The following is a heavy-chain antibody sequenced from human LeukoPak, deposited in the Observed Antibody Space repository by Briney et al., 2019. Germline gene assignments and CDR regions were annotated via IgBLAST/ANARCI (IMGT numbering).Heavy chain of an antibody. CDR1: GASFGGYY. D-gene: IGHD2-15*01. CDR2: IIHSGST. V-gene: IGHV4-34*12. J-gene: IGHJ5*02. CDR3: ARPGRYCSGGSCYFGSLGRGNWFDP. Sequence: PSETLSLTWAVDGASFGGYYWSWVRQLPGKGREWIGEIIHSGSTNYNPSLKSRVTISVDTSKNQFSLQLSSVTAADTAVYYCARPGRYCSGGSCYFGSLGRGNWFDPWGQGTLVTVSS.